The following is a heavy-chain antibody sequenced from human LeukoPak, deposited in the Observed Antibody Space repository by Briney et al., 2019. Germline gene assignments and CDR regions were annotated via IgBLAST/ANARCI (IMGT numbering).Heavy chain of an antibody. D-gene: IGHD1-26*01. Sequence: SETLSLTCTVSDGSISSYYWSWIRQPPGKGLEWIGYIYYSGNTNYNPSLKSRVTISVDTSKNQFSLKLSSVTAADTAVYYCARGGSYLGHCDYWGQGTLVTVSS. J-gene: IGHJ4*02. CDR3: ARGGSYLGHCDY. V-gene: IGHV4-59*01. CDR2: IYYSGNT. CDR1: DGSISSYY.